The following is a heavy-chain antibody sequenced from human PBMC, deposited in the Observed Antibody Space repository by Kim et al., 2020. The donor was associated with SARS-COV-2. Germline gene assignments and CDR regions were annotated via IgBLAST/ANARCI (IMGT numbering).Heavy chain of an antibody. Sequence: ASVKVSCKASGYTFTSYYMHWVRQAPGQGLEWMGIINPSGGSTSYAQKFQGRVTMTRDTSTSTVYMELSSLRSEDTAVYYCASNFVPDPPNYYYYYGMDVWGQGTTVTVSS. D-gene: IGHD6-6*01. CDR2: INPSGGST. CDR1: GYTFTSYY. CDR3: ASNFVPDPPNYYYYYGMDV. J-gene: IGHJ6*02. V-gene: IGHV1-46*01.